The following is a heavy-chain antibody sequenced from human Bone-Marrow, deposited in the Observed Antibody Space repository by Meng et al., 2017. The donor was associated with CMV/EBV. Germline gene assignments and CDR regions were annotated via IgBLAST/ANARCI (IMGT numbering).Heavy chain of an antibody. D-gene: IGHD7-27*01. CDR1: GFTFSSYS. Sequence: GESLKISCAASGFTFSSYSMNWVRQAPGKGLEWVSSISSSSSYIYYADSVKGRFTISRDNAKNSLYLQMNSLRAEDTAVYYCARPITGGDALDIWGQGTMVTVSS. V-gene: IGHV3-21*01. J-gene: IGHJ3*02. CDR2: ISSSSSYI. CDR3: ARPITGGDALDI.